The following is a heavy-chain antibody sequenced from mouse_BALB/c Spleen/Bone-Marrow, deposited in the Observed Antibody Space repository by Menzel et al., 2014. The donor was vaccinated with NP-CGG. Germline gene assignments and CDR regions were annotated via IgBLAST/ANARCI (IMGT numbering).Heavy chain of an antibody. CDR1: GFTFSNYG. J-gene: IGHJ2*01. CDR2: INSNGGIT. V-gene: IGHV5-6-3*01. CDR3: AKNQEAFDY. Sequence: EVQLVESGGGLVQPGGSLKLSCAASGFTFSNYGMSWVRQTPDKRLELVATINSNGGITYYPDSVKGRFTISRDNAKNTLYLQMSSLKSEDTAMYHCAKNQEAFDYWGQGTTLTVSS. D-gene: IGHD3-2*02.